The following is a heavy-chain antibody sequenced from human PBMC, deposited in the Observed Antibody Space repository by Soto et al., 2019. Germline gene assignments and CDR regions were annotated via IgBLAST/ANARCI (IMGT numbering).Heavy chain of an antibody. CDR2: VHYSGSV. J-gene: IGHJ6*02. CDR1: GGSISFDHYH. CDR3: AREDDGGDRDYYGLDV. V-gene: IGHV4-30-4*01. Sequence: QVQLQQSGPGLVKPSQTLSLTCTVSGGSISFDHYHWTWIRQPPGKGLEWIGYVHYSGSVLYNPSLQSRVSRSVDTSKNQFSLELSSVAAADTAVYCCAREDDGGDRDYYGLDVWGQGATVTVSS. D-gene: IGHD2-21*02.